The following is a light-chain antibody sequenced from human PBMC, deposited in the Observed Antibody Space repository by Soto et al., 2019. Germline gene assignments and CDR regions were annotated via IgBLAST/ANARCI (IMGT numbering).Light chain of an antibody. CDR2: TTS. V-gene: IGKV1-17*03. J-gene: IGKJ4*01. CDR3: LQHNSYPRT. Sequence: DVQMTQSPSAVSASVGDRVNITCRASQGISNYLAWFQQKPGKVPKRLIYTTSTLQNGVPSRFSGSRSGTEFTLTISSLQPEDVATYYCLQHNSYPRTFGGGTKVEI. CDR1: QGISNY.